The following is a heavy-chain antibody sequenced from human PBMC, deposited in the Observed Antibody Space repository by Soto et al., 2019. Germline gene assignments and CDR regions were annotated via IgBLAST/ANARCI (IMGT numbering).Heavy chain of an antibody. J-gene: IGHJ4*02. Sequence: ASVKVTCKASGYAFTSYAMQWVRQAPGQRLEWMGWINAGNGNTKYSQKFQGRVTITRDTSASTAYMELSSLRSEDTAVYYCASESYGGEFDYWGQGTLVTVSS. CDR3: ASESYGGEFDY. CDR1: GYAFTSYA. CDR2: INAGNGNT. V-gene: IGHV1-3*01. D-gene: IGHD4-17*01.